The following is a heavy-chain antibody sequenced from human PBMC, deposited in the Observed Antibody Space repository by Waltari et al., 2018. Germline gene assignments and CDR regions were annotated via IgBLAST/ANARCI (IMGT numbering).Heavy chain of an antibody. CDR1: GGSISSYS. CDR3: ARETDTAMVGFDY. Sequence: QVQLQESGPGLVKPSETLSLTCTVSGGSISSYSWSWIRQPPGKGREWIGYIYYSGSTNYNPSLKSRVTISVDTSKNQFSLKLSSVTAADTAVYYCARETDTAMVGFDYWGQGTLVTVSS. CDR2: IYYSGST. D-gene: IGHD5-18*01. J-gene: IGHJ4*02. V-gene: IGHV4-59*01.